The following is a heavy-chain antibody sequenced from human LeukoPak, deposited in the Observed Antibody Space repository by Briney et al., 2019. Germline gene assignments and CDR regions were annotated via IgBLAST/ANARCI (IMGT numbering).Heavy chain of an antibody. CDR2: IYYTGST. J-gene: IGHJ4*02. CDR1: GGSFSGYY. D-gene: IGHD3-22*01. CDR3: ARRVASGYYCDY. V-gene: IGHV4-59*08. Sequence: SETLSLTCAVYGGSFSGYYWSWIRQPPGKGLEWIGYIYYTGSTNYNPSLKNRVTISVDTSKNQFSLKLTSVTAADTAVYYCARRVASGYYCDYWGQGTLVTVSS.